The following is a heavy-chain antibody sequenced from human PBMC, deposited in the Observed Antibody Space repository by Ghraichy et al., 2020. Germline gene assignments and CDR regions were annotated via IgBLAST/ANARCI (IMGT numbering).Heavy chain of an antibody. CDR3: AKPRGGGLYSNHNPFDS. D-gene: IGHD4-11*01. CDR1: GFTFASYA. V-gene: IGHV3-23*01. CDR2: IIGSGSTT. Sequence: GGSLRLSCAASGFTFASYAMSWVRQTPERGLEWVAAIIGSGSTTNYADSVKGRFTISRDNSKNTVHLQIDNLRADDTAVYYCAKPRGGGLYSNHNPFDSWGQGTLVTVSS. J-gene: IGHJ4*02.